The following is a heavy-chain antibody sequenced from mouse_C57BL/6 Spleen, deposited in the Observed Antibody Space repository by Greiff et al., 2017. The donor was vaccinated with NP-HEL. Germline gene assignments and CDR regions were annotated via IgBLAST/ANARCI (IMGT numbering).Heavy chain of an antibody. J-gene: IGHJ3*01. CDR3: TIRNYGYDKGFAY. CDR1: GYTFTDYE. V-gene: IGHV1-15*01. CDR2: IDPETGGT. Sequence: VQLQQSGAELVRPGASVTLSCKASGYTFTDYEMHWVKQTPVHGLEWIGAIDPETGGTAYNQKFKGKAILTADQSSSTAYMELRSLTSEDSAVYYCTIRNYGYDKGFAYWGQGTLVTVSA. D-gene: IGHD2-2*01.